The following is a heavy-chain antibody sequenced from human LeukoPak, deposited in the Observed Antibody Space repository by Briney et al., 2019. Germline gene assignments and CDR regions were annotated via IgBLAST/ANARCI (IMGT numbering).Heavy chain of an antibody. J-gene: IGHJ4*02. CDR1: GFTFSSYA. D-gene: IGHD2-2*01. CDR3: AKSLDIVVVPAALLGGFDY. Sequence: GGSLRLSCAASGFTFSSYAMSWVRQAPGKGLEWVSAISGSGGSTYYADSVKGRFTISRDNSKNTLYLQMNSLRAEDTAVYYCAKSLDIVVVPAALLGGFDYWGQGTLVAVST. CDR2: ISGSGGST. V-gene: IGHV3-23*01.